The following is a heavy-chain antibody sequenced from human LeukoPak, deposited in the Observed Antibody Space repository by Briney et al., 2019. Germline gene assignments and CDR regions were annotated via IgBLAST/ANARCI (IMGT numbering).Heavy chain of an antibody. J-gene: IGHJ4*02. CDR3: SRESGAFCPFGY. V-gene: IGHV4-4*02. CDR1: GGSISGTNW. CDR2: ISLAGQT. D-gene: IGHD1-26*01. Sequence: KTSGTLSLTCGVSGGSISGTNWWSWVRQPPGQGLEWIGEISLAGQTNYNPSLNGRVTMSLDKSSNQLSLNLISVTAADTATYYCSRESGAFCPFGYWGQGTLVIVSS.